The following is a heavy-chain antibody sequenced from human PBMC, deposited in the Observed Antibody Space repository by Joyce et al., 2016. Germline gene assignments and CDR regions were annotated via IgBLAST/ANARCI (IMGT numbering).Heavy chain of an antibody. Sequence: EVHLVESGGDLVQPGGSLRLSCAASGFNVETNYMAWVRQAPGKGLEGVSITYTDNSKYYTDSVTGRFTISKDISKNALYLQMKNVRPEDTAIYYCARGGASYDSTGFFSSWGQGTLVTVSS. D-gene: IGHD3-22*01. CDR3: ARGGASYDSTGFFSS. V-gene: IGHV3-66*02. J-gene: IGHJ4*02. CDR2: TYTDNSK. CDR1: GFNVETNY.